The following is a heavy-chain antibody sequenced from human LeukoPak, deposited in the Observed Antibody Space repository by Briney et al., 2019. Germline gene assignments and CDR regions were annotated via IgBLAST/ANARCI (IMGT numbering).Heavy chain of an antibody. D-gene: IGHD3-10*01. J-gene: IGHJ4*02. CDR2: IRYDGSNK. V-gene: IGHV3-30*02. CDR1: GFTFSSYG. Sequence: GGSLRLSCAASGFTFSSYGMHWVRQAPGKGLEWVAFIRYDGSNKYYADSVKGRFTISRDNSKNTLYLQMNSLRSEDTAVYYCARASVYGSGRPAKEPNFDYWGQGTLVTVSS. CDR3: ARASVYGSGRPAKEPNFDY.